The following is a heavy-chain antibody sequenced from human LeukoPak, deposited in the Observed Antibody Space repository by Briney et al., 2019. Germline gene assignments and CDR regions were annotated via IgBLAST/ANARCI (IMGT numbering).Heavy chain of an antibody. CDR2: ISSSSSYI. Sequence: GGSLRLSCAASGFTFSSYSMNWVRQAPGKGLEWVSSISSSSSYIYYADSVKGRFTISRDNAKNSLYLQMNSLRAEDTALYYCAKDIGSGWYYYFDYWGQGTLVTVSS. V-gene: IGHV3-21*04. CDR1: GFTFSSYS. CDR3: AKDIGSGWYYYFDY. D-gene: IGHD6-19*01. J-gene: IGHJ4*02.